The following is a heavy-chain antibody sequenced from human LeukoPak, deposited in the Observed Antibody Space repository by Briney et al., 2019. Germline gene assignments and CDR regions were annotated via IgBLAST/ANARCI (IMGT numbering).Heavy chain of an antibody. D-gene: IGHD2-15*01. J-gene: IGHJ3*02. V-gene: IGHV3-21*01. CDR2: IGGSSSSI. CDR3: TREHSEAFDI. CDR1: GFTFSSYS. Sequence: GGSLRLSCTASGFTFSSYSMNWVRQAPGKGLEWVSSIGGSSSSIYYADSVKGRFTISRDNAKNSLYLQMSSLRAEDTAVYYCTREHSEAFDIWGLGTMVTVSS.